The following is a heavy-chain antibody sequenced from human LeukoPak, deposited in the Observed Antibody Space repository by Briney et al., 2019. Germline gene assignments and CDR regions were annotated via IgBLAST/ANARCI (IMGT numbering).Heavy chain of an antibody. Sequence: SETLSLTCTVSGGSINIRTYYWGWIRQPAGKGLEWIGRIYTSGSTNYNPSLKSRVTISVDTSKNQFSLKLSSVTAADTAVYYCAREEAGEWGTYYFDYWGQGTLVTVSS. J-gene: IGHJ4*02. D-gene: IGHD3-10*01. CDR3: AREEAGEWGTYYFDY. CDR1: GGSINIRTYY. CDR2: IYTSGST. V-gene: IGHV4-61*02.